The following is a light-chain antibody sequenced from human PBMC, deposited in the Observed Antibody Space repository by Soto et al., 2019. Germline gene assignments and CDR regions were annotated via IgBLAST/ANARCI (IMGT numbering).Light chain of an antibody. J-gene: IGKJ5*01. CDR1: QSISDY. Sequence: DIQMTQSPSSLSASIGDRVTITCRASQSISDYLNWYQQKPGKAPKLLIYAASSLQSGVPSRFSGSGSGTDFTLTISSLQPEDFAIYYCQQTYTTPEITFGQGTRLEIK. CDR3: QQTYTTPEIT. V-gene: IGKV1-39*01. CDR2: AAS.